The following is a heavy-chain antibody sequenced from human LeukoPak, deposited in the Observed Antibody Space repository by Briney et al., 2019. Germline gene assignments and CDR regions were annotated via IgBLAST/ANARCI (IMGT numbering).Heavy chain of an antibody. J-gene: IGHJ4*02. CDR2: INAGNGNT. Sequence: GASVKVSCKASGYTFTSYAMRWVRQAPGQRLEWMGWINAGNGNTKYSQKFQGRVTITRDTSASTAYMELSSLGSEDTAVYYCARAENRYFDYWGQGTLVTVSS. CDR3: ARAENRYFDY. D-gene: IGHD2/OR15-2a*01. CDR1: GYTFTSYA. V-gene: IGHV1-3*01.